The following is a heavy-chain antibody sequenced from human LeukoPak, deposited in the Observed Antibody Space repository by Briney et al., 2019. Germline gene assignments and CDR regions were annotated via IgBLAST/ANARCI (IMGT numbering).Heavy chain of an antibody. CDR1: GGSISSGDYY. CDR2: IYYSGST. D-gene: IGHD3-10*01. Sequence: SETLSLTCTVSGGSISSGDYYWSWIRQPPGKGLEWIGYIYYSGSTYYNPSLKSRVTISVDTSKNQFSLKLSSVTAAATAVYYCARYYYGSGSYFGDSDNWFDPWGQGTLVTVSS. V-gene: IGHV4-30-4*01. J-gene: IGHJ5*02. CDR3: ARYYYGSGSYFGDSDNWFDP.